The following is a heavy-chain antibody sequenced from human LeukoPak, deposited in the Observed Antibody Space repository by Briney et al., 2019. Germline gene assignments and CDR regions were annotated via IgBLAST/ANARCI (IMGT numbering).Heavy chain of an antibody. Sequence: GGSLRLSCAASGFTFSSYSMNWVRQAPGKGLEWVPSISSSSSYIYYADSVKGRFTISRDNAKNSLYLQMNSLRAEDTAVYYCARAQRITMVRGVIPYYMDVWGKGTTVTVSS. J-gene: IGHJ6*03. CDR2: ISSSSSYI. CDR1: GFTFSSYS. V-gene: IGHV3-21*01. CDR3: ARAQRITMVRGVIPYYMDV. D-gene: IGHD3-10*01.